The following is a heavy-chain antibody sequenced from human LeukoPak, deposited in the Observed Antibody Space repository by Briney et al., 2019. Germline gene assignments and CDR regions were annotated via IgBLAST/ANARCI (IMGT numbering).Heavy chain of an antibody. D-gene: IGHD3-10*01. CDR3: ARVGYSASGNYYSERGAFDY. Sequence: PSETLSLTCTVSGGSIGSYYWSWIRQPPGKGLEWIGYIYYSGSTNYNPSLTSRVTISVDTSKNQFSLKLSSVTAADTAVYYCARVGYSASGNYYSERGAFDYWGQGTLVTVSS. CDR1: GGSIGSYY. CDR2: IYYSGST. J-gene: IGHJ4*02. V-gene: IGHV4-59*01.